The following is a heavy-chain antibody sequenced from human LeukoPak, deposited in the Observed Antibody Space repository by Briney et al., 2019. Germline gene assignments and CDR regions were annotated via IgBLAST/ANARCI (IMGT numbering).Heavy chain of an antibody. Sequence: SETLSLTCSVSGGSISRSSYYWGWIRQPPGKGPEWIGSVYYGGNTYYNPSLKSRVTISVDTSKNQFSLKLSSVTAAETAVYYCARDSGGRDGFNWFDPWGQGTLVTVSS. CDR3: ARDSGGRDGFNWFDP. CDR1: GGSISRSSYY. CDR2: VYYGGNT. J-gene: IGHJ5*02. V-gene: IGHV4-39*02. D-gene: IGHD5-24*01.